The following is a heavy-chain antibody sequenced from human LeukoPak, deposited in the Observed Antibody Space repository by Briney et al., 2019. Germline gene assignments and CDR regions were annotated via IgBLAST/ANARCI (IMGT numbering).Heavy chain of an antibody. CDR1: GFTFRSYG. Sequence: GGSLRLSCAASGFTFRSYGMHCVRQAPGKGLEWVAVISYDGSNKYYADSVKGRFTISRDNSKNTLDLQMNSLRAQATAVYYCASLDLTYSTHYWGQGTPVTVSS. CDR2: ISYDGSNK. V-gene: IGHV3-30*03. D-gene: IGHD6-13*01. J-gene: IGHJ4*02. CDR3: ASLDLTYSTHY.